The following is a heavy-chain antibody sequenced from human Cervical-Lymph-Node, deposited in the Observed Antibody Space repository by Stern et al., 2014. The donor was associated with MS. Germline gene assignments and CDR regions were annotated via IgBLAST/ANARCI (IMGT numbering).Heavy chain of an antibody. V-gene: IGHV5-51*03. J-gene: IGHJ4*02. Sequence: EVQLVESGAEVEKPGDSLKISCKGSGYSFTKSWIGWVRQMPGKGLEWMGFIYPGDSDTRYSPSFQGQVTISADKSINIAYLQWSSLKASDTAIYYCARLKGSLTRGTYFDFWGQGTLVSVSS. CDR3: ARLKGSLTRGTYFDF. D-gene: IGHD4-17*01. CDR1: GYSFTKSW. CDR2: IYPGDSDT.